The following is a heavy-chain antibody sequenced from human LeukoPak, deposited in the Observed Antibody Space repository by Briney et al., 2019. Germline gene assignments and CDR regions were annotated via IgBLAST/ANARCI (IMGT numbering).Heavy chain of an antibody. D-gene: IGHD1-26*01. CDR3: AKDVGKWESLHFFDY. CDR2: ISSSSSYI. CDR1: GFTFSSYT. J-gene: IGHJ4*02. V-gene: IGHV3-21*04. Sequence: GGSLRLSCAASGFTFSSYTMNWVRQAPGKGLEWVSSISSSSSYIYYADSVKGRFTISRDDSRNTLYLQMNSLRGDDTAVYYCAKDVGKWESLHFFDYWGQGTLVTVSS.